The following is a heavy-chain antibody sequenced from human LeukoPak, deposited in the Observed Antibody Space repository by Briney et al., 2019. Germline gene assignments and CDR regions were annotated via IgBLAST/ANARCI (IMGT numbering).Heavy chain of an antibody. CDR1: GGSISSYY. CDR2: IYYSGST. J-gene: IGHJ4*02. V-gene: IGHV4-59*01. Sequence: SETLSLTCTVSGGSISSYYWSWIRQPPGKGLEWIGYIYYSGSTNYNPSLKSRVTISVDTSKNQFSLKLSSVTAADTAVYYCAGGPYSGGWYYFDYWGQGTLVTVSS. CDR3: AGGPYSGGWYYFDY. D-gene: IGHD6-19*01.